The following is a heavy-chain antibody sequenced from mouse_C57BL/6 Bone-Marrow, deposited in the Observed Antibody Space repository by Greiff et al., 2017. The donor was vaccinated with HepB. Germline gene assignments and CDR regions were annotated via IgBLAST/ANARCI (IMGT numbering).Heavy chain of an antibody. Sequence: VKLQQSGAELARPGASVKLSCKASGYTFTSYGISWVKQRTGQGLEWIGEIYPRSGNTYYNEKFKGKATLTADKSSSTAYMELRSLTSEGSAVYFCARNDYGGFAYWGQGTLVTVSA. CDR2: IYPRSGNT. CDR1: GYTFTSYG. V-gene: IGHV1-81*01. CDR3: ARNDYGGFAY. J-gene: IGHJ3*01. D-gene: IGHD2-4*01.